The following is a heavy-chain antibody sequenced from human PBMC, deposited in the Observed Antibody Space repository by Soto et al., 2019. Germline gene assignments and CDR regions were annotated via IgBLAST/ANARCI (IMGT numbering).Heavy chain of an antibody. V-gene: IGHV3-30-3*01. CDR3: ARDKGRLRFLEWLTNYYYYGMDV. CDR1: GLTFSSYA. CDR2: ISYDGSNK. Sequence: EGSLRLSCAASGLTFSSYAMHWVRQAPGKGLEWVAVISYDGSNKYYADSVKGRFTISRDNSKNTLYLQMNSLRAEDTAVYYCARDKGRLRFLEWLTNYYYYGMDVWGQGTTVTVSS. J-gene: IGHJ6*02. D-gene: IGHD3-3*01.